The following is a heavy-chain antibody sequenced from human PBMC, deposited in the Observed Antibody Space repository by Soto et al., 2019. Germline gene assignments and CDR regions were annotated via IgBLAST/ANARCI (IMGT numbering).Heavy chain of an antibody. J-gene: IGHJ4*02. V-gene: IGHV3-33*01. CDR3: ARDRQYCSGGSCYTMIDY. D-gene: IGHD2-15*01. CDR2: IWSEGTNK. Sequence: QVQLVESGGGVVQPGRSLRLSCAASAFTFSNYGMHWVRQAPGKGLEWVAIIWSEGTNKYYADSVKGRFTFSRDNSKNTLYLQMNSLRAEDTAVYYCARDRQYCSGGSCYTMIDYWGQGTLVTVSS. CDR1: AFTFSNYG.